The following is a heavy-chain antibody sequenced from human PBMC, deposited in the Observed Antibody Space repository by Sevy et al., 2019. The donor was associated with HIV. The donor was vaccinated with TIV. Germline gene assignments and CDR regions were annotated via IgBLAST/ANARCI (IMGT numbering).Heavy chain of an antibody. V-gene: IGHV1-2*06. D-gene: IGHD3-10*01. CDR3: AAAGSGSPPHDYYYYGMDV. CDR2: INVNSGDT. J-gene: IGHJ6*02. Sequence: ASVKVSCKTSGSTIIGHYIHWIRRAPGHGLEWMGRINVNSGDTTYAQKFQGRVTMTRDTSISTAYMELSRLRSDDTAVYYCAAAGSGSPPHDYYYYGMDVWGQGTTVTVSS. CDR1: GSTIIGHY.